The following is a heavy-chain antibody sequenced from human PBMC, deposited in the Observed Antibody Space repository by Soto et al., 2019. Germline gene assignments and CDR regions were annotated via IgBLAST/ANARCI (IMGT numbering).Heavy chain of an antibody. CDR3: ASAKAVVIAALGI. CDR1: GFTFSNYG. V-gene: IGHV3-30*03. CDR2: ISYDGSNK. Sequence: HPGGSLRLSCAASGFTFSNYGMHWVRQAPGKGLEWVAVISYDGSNKYYADSVKGRFTISRDNSKNTLYLQMNSLRAEDTAVYYCASAKAVVIAALGIWGQGTMVTVSS. J-gene: IGHJ3*02. D-gene: IGHD2-21*01.